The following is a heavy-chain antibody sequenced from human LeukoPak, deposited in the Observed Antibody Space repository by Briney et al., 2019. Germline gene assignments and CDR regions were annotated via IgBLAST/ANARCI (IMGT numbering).Heavy chain of an antibody. CDR3: AKGTTWDY. CDR2: INHSGST. Sequence: PSETLSLTCAVYGGSFSGYYWSWIRQPPGKGLEWIGEINHSGSTNYNPSLKSRVTISVDTSKNQFSLKLSSMTAADTAVYYCAKGTTWDYWGQGTLVTVSS. J-gene: IGHJ4*02. V-gene: IGHV4-34*01. D-gene: IGHD4-17*01. CDR1: GGSFSGYY.